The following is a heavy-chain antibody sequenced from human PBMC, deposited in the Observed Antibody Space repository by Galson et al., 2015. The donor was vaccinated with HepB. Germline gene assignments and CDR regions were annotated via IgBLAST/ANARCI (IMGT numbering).Heavy chain of an antibody. D-gene: IGHD2-8*01. Sequence: SLRLSCAASGFTFSTYSMNWVRQAPGKGLEWVSSISRSRTDIYYAASVKGRFTISRDNAKNSLYLQMNSLRAEDTAVYYCASRNCTNGVCYTDAFDFWGQGTMVTVSS. CDR3: ASRNCTNGVCYTDAFDF. V-gene: IGHV3-21*01. CDR1: GFTFSTYS. J-gene: IGHJ3*01. CDR2: ISRSRTDI.